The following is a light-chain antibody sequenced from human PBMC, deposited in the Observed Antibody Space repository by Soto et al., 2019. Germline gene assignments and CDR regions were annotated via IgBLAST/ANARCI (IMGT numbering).Light chain of an antibody. V-gene: IGKV3-20*01. J-gene: IGKJ1*01. Sequence: IVLTHSPGTLSLSPWERATLSCRASQSVSSSYLAWYQQKPGQAPRLLIYGASSRATGIPDRFSGSGSGTDFTLTISRLEPEDFAVYYCQQYGSSPLFGQGTKVDIK. CDR3: QQYGSSPL. CDR1: QSVSSSY. CDR2: GAS.